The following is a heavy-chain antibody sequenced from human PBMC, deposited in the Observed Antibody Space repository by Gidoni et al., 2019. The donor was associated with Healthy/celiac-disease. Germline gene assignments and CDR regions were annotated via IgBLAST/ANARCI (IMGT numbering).Heavy chain of an antibody. CDR1: GFTFSSYA. CDR3: AKEGSGWLDYYYGMDV. CDR2: ISGSGGST. Sequence: EVQLLESGGGLVQPGGSLRLSCAASGFTFSSYAMSWVRQAPGKGLEWVSAISGSGGSTYYADSVKGRFTISRDNSKNTLYLQMNSLRAEDTAVYYCAKEGSGWLDYYYGMDVWGQGTTVTVSS. J-gene: IGHJ6*02. V-gene: IGHV3-23*01. D-gene: IGHD6-19*01.